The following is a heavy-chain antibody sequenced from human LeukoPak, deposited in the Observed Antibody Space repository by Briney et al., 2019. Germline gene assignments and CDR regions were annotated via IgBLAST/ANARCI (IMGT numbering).Heavy chain of an antibody. CDR2: IYYSGST. J-gene: IGHJ2*01. V-gene: IGHV4-39*07. CDR1: GGSISSSSYY. D-gene: IGHD5-12*01. CDR3: ARDTPTNWYFDL. Sequence: PSETLSLTCTVSGGSISSSSYYWGWIRQPPGKGLEWIGSIYYSGSTYYNPSLKNRVTISVDTSKKQSSLKLSSVTAADTAVYYCARDTPTNWYFDLWGRGTLVTVSS.